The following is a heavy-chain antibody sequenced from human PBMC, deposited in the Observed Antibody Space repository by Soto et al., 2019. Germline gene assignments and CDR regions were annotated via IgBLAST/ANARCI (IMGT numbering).Heavy chain of an antibody. J-gene: IGHJ4*02. CDR2: ISFDGDKK. CDR3: ARDGDVNTGFGKDY. CDR1: GFTFKIYA. D-gene: IGHD3-16*01. Sequence: QAQLAESGGGVVQPGRSLRLSCAASGFTFKIYALHWVRQAPGKGLEWVAVISFDGDKKFYADSVKGRFTISRDNFKNTLYLQMTSLSAEDTAMYYCARDGDVNTGFGKDYWGQGTLVTVSS. V-gene: IGHV3-30-3*01.